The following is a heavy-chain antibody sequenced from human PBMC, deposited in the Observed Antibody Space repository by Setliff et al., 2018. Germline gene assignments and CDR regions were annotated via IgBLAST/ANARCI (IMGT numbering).Heavy chain of an antibody. CDR1: GFTFGDFA. CDR2: IGGRGIST. J-gene: IGHJ6*03. V-gene: IGHV3-23*01. Sequence: PGGSLRLSCAASGFTFGDFAMTWVRQAPGKGLEWVSGIGGRGISTYYADSVKGRFIISRDNSENTLYLQMNSLRAEDTAIYYCAKASSSWYRGIYYYYYYRDVWGKGTTVTVS. CDR3: AKASSSWYRGIYYYYYYRDV. D-gene: IGHD6-13*01.